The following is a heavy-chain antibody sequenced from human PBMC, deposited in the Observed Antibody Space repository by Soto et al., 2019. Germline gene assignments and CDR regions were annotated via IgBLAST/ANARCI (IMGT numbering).Heavy chain of an antibody. CDR1: GTSISSYF. D-gene: IGHD3-16*01. CDR3: VSSRSDVYGDPLDI. Sequence: PSETLSLTCSVSGTSISSYFRNWIRQPPGKGLEWIGCIYDSGNTDYNPSLKSRVTISLDTSKNQFSLKLSSVTAADTAVYYCVSSRSDVYGDPLDIWAQGTMVTVSS. CDR2: IYDSGNT. J-gene: IGHJ3*02. V-gene: IGHV4-59*03.